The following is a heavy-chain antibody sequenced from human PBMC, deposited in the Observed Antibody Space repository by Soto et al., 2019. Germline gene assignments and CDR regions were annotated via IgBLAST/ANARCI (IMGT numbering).Heavy chain of an antibody. D-gene: IGHD2-15*01. CDR1: GGSISSYY. Sequence: SETLSLTCTVSGGSISSYYWSWIRQPPGKGLEWIGYIYYSGSTNYNPSLKSRVTISVDTSKNQFSLKLSSVTAADTAVYYCARDSTLRSYGMDVWGQGTTVKSP. V-gene: IGHV4-59*01. CDR3: ARDSTLRSYGMDV. J-gene: IGHJ6*02. CDR2: IYYSGST.